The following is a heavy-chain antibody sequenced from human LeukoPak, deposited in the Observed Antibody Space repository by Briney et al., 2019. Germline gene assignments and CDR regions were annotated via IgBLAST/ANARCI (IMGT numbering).Heavy chain of an antibody. CDR1: GFTVSNNR. J-gene: IGHJ4*02. CDR2: IYYGRTT. V-gene: IGHV4-39*01. D-gene: IGHD5-12*01. Sequence: GSLRLSCAASGFTVSNNRLSWVRQSPGKGLEWIGSIYYGRTTYYNPSLNSRVAISVVTSKNQFSLQLNSVTAADTAVYYCVRHDGRGGATMGALDSWGQGSLVTVSS. CDR3: VRHDGRGGATMGALDS.